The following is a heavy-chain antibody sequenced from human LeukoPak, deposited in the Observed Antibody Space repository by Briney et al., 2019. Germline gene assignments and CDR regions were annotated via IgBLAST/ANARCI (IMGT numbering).Heavy chain of an antibody. CDR1: GFTFSTYA. CDR2: ISSRGGGT. J-gene: IGHJ5*02. V-gene: IGHV3-23*01. Sequence: GGSLRLSCAASGFTFSTYAMSWVRQAPGKGLEGVSGISSRGGGTYYADSVTGRFTISRDNSKNTLFLQMNGLRAEDTAVYYCAKSTYSSSWYGVDPWGQGTLVTVSS. CDR3: AKSTYSSSWYGVDP. D-gene: IGHD6-13*01.